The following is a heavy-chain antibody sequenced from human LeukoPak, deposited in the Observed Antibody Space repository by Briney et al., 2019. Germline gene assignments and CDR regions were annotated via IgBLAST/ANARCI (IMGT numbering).Heavy chain of an antibody. Sequence: GGSLRLSCAASGFTFSGYWMSWVRQAPGKGLEWVANIKQDGSEKYYVDSVKGRFTISRDNAKNSLYLQMNSLRAEDTAVYYCARVRGYSSSGFDYWGQGTLVTVSS. V-gene: IGHV3-7*01. D-gene: IGHD6-13*01. CDR3: ARVRGYSSSGFDY. CDR1: GFTFSGYW. CDR2: IKQDGSEK. J-gene: IGHJ4*02.